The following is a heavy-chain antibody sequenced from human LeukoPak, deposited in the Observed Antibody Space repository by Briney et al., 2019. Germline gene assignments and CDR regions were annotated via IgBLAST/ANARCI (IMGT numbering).Heavy chain of an antibody. CDR3: ARGLRGAIPDAFDI. Sequence: PGGSLRLSCAASGFTFSSYAMHWVRQAPGKGLEYVSAISSNGGSTYYANSVKGRFTISRDNSKNTLYLQMGSLRAEDMAVYYCARGLRGAIPDAFDIWGQGTMVTVSS. D-gene: IGHD3-10*01. CDR2: ISSNGGST. J-gene: IGHJ3*02. CDR1: GFTFSSYA. V-gene: IGHV3-64*01.